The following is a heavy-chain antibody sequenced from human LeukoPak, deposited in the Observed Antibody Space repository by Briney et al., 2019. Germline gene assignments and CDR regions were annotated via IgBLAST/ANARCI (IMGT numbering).Heavy chain of an antibody. J-gene: IGHJ3*01. CDR2: ITGSGGST. V-gene: IGHV3-23*01. D-gene: IGHD6-13*01. CDR3: AKVTAGHPRYAFHL. CDR1: GFTFISSA. Sequence: PGGSLRLSCAASGFTFISSAMNWVRQAPGKGLEWVSGITGSGGSTFYADSVKGRFTISRDNSKNTLYLQMNSLRAEDTAVYYCAKVTAGHPRYAFHLWGQGTLVTVSS.